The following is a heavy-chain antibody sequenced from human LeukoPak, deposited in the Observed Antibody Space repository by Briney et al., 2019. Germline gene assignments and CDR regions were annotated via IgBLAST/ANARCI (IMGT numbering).Heavy chain of an antibody. J-gene: IGHJ4*02. D-gene: IGHD2-15*01. CDR1: GYTFTSYG. CDR2: ISAYNGNT. CDR3: ARDTVVVVAATAVSDY. Sequence: ASVKVSCKASGYTFTSYGISWVRQAPGQGLEWMGWISAYNGNTNYAQKLQGRVTMTTDTSTSTAYKELRSLRSDDTAVYYCARDTVVVVAATAVSDYWGQGTLVTVSS. V-gene: IGHV1-18*01.